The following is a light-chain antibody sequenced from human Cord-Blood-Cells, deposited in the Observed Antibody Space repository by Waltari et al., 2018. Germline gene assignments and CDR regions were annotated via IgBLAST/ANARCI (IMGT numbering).Light chain of an antibody. CDR3: QQYNNWPPLT. V-gene: IGKV3-15*01. CDR2: GAS. Sequence: EIVMTQSPATLSVSPGERATLSCRASQSVSSNLAWYQQTPGQAPRLLIYGASTRATGIPARLSGSGSGTEFTLTISSLQSEDFAVYYCQQYNNWPPLTFGGGTKVEIK. J-gene: IGKJ4*01. CDR1: QSVSSN.